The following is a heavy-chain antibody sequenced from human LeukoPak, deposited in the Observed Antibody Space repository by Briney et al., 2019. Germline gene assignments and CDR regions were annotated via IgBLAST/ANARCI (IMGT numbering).Heavy chain of an antibody. V-gene: IGHV4-31*03. Sequence: IPSQTLSLTCNVSGASITSESYFWSWMRQHPGKGLEWIGYMHHSGRTYYNASLKSRVTISVDTSKSQFSLKVNSVTAADTAVYYCARVCGAPAFYYHGIDVWGQGTTVTVSS. CDR2: MHHSGRT. J-gene: IGHJ6*02. CDR3: ARVCGAPAFYYHGIDV. CDR1: GASITSESYF. D-gene: IGHD3-3*01.